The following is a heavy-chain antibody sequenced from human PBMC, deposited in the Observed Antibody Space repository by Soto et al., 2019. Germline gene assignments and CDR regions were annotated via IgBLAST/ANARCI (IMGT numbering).Heavy chain of an antibody. J-gene: IGHJ6*02. CDR3: ARAHYGDYGYGMDV. V-gene: IGHV4-30-2*01. CDR2: IYHSGSG. D-gene: IGHD4-17*01. CDR1: GGSISSGGYS. Sequence: QLQLQESGSGLVKPSQTLSLTCAVSGGSISSGGYSWTWIRQPPGKGLEWIGYIYHSGSGYYNPSLKSQVTISVDRSKNQFSLKLSSVTAADTAVYYCARAHYGDYGYGMDVWGQGTTVTVSS.